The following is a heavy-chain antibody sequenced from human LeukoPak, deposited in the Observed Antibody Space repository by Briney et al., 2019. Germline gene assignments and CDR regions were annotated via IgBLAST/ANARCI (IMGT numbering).Heavy chain of an antibody. CDR2: ISWNSGSI. J-gene: IGHJ6*03. D-gene: IGHD3-10*01. CDR3: ARGSGSGFYFYMDV. Sequence: GRSLRLSCAASGFTFDDYAMHWVRQAPGKGLEWVSGISWNSGSIGYADSVKGRFTISRDNAKNSLYLQMNSLRAEDTALYHCARGSGSGFYFYMDVWGKGTTVTISS. V-gene: IGHV3-9*01. CDR1: GFTFDDYA.